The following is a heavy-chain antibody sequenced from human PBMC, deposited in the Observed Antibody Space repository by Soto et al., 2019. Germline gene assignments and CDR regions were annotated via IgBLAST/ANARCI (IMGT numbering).Heavy chain of an antibody. J-gene: IGHJ4*02. Sequence: SETLSLTCTVSGRSMSGYYWSWIRQPAGERLEWIGRIYTSGTTDFNPSLKGRVTMSVDTSKNQFSLKLTSVTAADTALYYCEREDYYDTGYYVVWGQGTQVTVSS. CDR2: IYTSGTT. CDR3: EREDYYDTGYYVV. V-gene: IGHV4-4*07. D-gene: IGHD3-9*01. CDR1: GRSMSGYY.